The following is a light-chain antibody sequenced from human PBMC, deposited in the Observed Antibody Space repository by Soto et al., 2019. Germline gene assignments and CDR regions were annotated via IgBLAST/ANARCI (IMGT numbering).Light chain of an antibody. J-gene: IGKJ4*01. CDR2: ATS. CDR3: QQYGDWPLT. CDR1: QSVGNN. Sequence: EIVVTQSPATLSVSPGERATLSCRASQSVGNNFAWYQQKPGPAPRLLSFATSTRATGVPARFSGSGSGTEFTLTISSLQSEDFAVYYCQQYGDWPLTFGGGANVEIE. V-gene: IGKV3-15*01.